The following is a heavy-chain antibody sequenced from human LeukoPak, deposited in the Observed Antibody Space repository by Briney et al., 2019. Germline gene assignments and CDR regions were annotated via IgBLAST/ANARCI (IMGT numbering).Heavy chain of an antibody. J-gene: IGHJ6*02. CDR3: ARAGEQWLSSPYGMDV. D-gene: IGHD6-19*01. V-gene: IGHV3-23*01. CDR1: GFTFSSYA. CDR2: ISGSGGST. Sequence: GGSLRLSCAASGFTFSSYAMSWVRQAPGKGLEWVSAISGSGGSTYYADSVKGRFTISRDNSKNTLYLQMNSLRAEDTAVYYCARAGEQWLSSPYGMDVWGQGTTVTVSS.